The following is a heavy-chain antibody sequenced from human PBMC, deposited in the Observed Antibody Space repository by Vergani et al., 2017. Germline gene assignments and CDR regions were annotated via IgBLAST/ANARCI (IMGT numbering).Heavy chain of an antibody. CDR1: GFTFGDHG. D-gene: IGHD2-8*02. V-gene: IGHV3-30-3*01. CDR2: ISYDGTNK. Sequence: VQLLESGGGVERPGGSLRLSCAASGFTFGDHGIHWVRRAPGKGLEWVALISYDGTNKYYTNSVRGRFTISRDNSKSTLFLQMNSLRVEDMAVYYCARDRGDWRYSRYFYNYYMDVWGKGTTVTVSS. CDR3: ARDRGDWRYSRYFYNYYMDV. J-gene: IGHJ6*03.